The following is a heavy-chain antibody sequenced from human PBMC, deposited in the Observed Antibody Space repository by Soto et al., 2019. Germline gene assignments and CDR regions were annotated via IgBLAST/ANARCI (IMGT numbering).Heavy chain of an antibody. CDR1: GFTFGDYA. V-gene: IGHV3-49*04. J-gene: IGHJ6*02. CDR2: IRSKAYGGTT. CDR3: TRDRTPIISSNSYRGRYYYYYGMDV. Sequence: GGSLRLSCTASGFTFGDYAMSWVRQAPGKGLEWVGFIRSKAYGGTTEYAASVKGRFTISRDDSKSIAYLQMNSLKTEDTAVYYCTRDRTPIISSNSYRGRYYYYYGMDVWGQGTTVTVSS. D-gene: IGHD2-2*01.